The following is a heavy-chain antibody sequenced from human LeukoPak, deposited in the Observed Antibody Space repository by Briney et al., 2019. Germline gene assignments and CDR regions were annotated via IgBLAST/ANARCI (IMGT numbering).Heavy chain of an antibody. J-gene: IGHJ6*02. CDR3: ARLGAIRYYYYGMDV. V-gene: IGHV4-39*01. CDR2: IYYSGST. CDR1: GGSTSSSSYC. Sequence: SETLSLTCTVSGGSTSSSSYCWGWIRQPPGKGLEWIGSIYYSGSTYYNPSLKSRVTISVDTSKNQFSLKLSSVTAADTAVYYCARLGAIRYYYYGMDVWGQGTTVTVSS. D-gene: IGHD1-26*01.